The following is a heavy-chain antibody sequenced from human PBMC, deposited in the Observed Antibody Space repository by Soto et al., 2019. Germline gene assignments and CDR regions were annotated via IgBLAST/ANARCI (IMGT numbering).Heavy chain of an antibody. Sequence: ASLKVCCKASGDTFTSYGISWVRQAPGQGLEWMGWISAYNGNTNYAQKLQGRVTMTTDTSTSTAYMELRSLRSDDTAVYYCARLRGLRYFDWPQEVADYWGQGTLVTVSS. CDR2: ISAYNGNT. D-gene: IGHD3-9*01. J-gene: IGHJ4*02. CDR1: GDTFTSYG. CDR3: ARLRGLRYFDWPQEVADY. V-gene: IGHV1-18*01.